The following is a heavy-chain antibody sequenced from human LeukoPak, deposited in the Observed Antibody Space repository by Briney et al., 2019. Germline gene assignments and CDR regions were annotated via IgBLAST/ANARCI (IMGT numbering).Heavy chain of an antibody. J-gene: IGHJ4*02. CDR2: INPNGGGT. CDR1: GYTSTGYY. V-gene: IGHV1-2*02. CDR3: AGLGAAKQKVFDY. D-gene: IGHD1-26*01. Sequence: ASVKVSCKASGYTSTGYYMHWVRQAPGQGLEWMGWINPNGGGTNYAQKFQGRVTMTRDTSISTAYMELSRLRSDDTAVYYCAGLGAAKQKVFDYWGQGTLVTVSS.